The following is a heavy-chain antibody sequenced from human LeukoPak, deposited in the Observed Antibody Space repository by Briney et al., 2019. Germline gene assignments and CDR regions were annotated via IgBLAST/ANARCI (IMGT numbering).Heavy chain of an antibody. J-gene: IGHJ4*02. CDR3: ARDLTSYDYVWDY. Sequence: GGSLRPSCAASGFTVISAYMSWVRQAPGKGLEWVSLIYSDGSTYYADSVKGRFTISRDTSKNTLYLQMNNLRAEDTAVYYCARDLTSYDYVWDYWGQGTLVTVSS. CDR2: IYSDGST. D-gene: IGHD3-16*01. CDR1: GFTVISAY. V-gene: IGHV3-66*01.